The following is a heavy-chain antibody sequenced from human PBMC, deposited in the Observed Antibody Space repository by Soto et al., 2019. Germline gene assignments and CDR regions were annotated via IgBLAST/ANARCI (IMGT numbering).Heavy chain of an antibody. J-gene: IGHJ4*02. Sequence: GASVKVSCKASGYTFTGYYMHWVRQAPGQGLEWMGWINPNSGGTNYAQKFQGWVTMTRDTSTSTVYMELGSLRSEDTAVYYCARDRRDGYNTFDYWGQGTLVTVSS. V-gene: IGHV1-2*04. CDR1: GYTFTGYY. D-gene: IGHD5-12*01. CDR2: INPNSGGT. CDR3: ARDRRDGYNTFDY.